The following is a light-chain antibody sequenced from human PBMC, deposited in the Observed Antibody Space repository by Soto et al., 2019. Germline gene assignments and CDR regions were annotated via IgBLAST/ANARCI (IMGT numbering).Light chain of an antibody. CDR1: QGISNW. V-gene: IGKV1-12*01. CDR3: QQTNHDLTLT. CDR2: AAS. Sequence: DIQMTQSPSSVSASVGDRVTITCRASQGISNWLAWYQQQPGKAPKLRIYAASGLQSGVPSRFCGGRSGPHSTLIIDSRPPADSATYYCQQTNHDLTLTHGGGTQVEIK. J-gene: IGKJ4*01.